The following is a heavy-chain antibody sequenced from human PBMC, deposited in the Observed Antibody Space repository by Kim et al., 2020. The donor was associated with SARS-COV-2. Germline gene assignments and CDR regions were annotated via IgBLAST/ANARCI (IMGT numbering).Heavy chain of an antibody. CDR3: ARGSPYSGFDY. Sequence: SETLSLTCAVYGGSFSGYYWSWIRQPPGKGLEWIGEINHSGSTNYNPSLKSRVTISVDTSKNQFSLKLSSVTAADTAVYYCARGSPYSGFDYWGQGTLVTVSS. J-gene: IGHJ4*02. CDR1: GGSFSGYY. D-gene: IGHD1-26*01. CDR2: INHSGST. V-gene: IGHV4-34*01.